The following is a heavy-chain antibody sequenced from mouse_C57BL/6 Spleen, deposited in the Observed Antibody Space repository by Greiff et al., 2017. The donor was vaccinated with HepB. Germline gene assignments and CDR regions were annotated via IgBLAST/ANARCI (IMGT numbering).Heavy chain of an antibody. CDR2: IYPGDGDT. Sequence: VQLQQSGAELVKPGASVKISCKASGYAFSSYWMNWVKQRPGKGLEWIGQIYPGDGDTNYNGKFKGKAPLTADKSSRTAYMQLSSLTSEDSAVYACAREVDGKGFAYWGQGTLVTVSA. CDR1: GYAFSSYW. J-gene: IGHJ3*01. CDR3: AREVDGKGFAY. D-gene: IGHD1-1*01. V-gene: IGHV1-80*01.